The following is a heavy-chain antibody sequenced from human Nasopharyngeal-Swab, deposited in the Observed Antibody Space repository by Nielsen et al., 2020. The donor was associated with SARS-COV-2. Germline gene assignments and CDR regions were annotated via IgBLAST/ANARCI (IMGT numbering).Heavy chain of an antibody. J-gene: IGHJ6*03. D-gene: IGHD2-2*01. CDR2: ITRSGNT. CDR1: GVSFSGYH. CDR3: ARVNNGGGIVPASYSFFMDV. Sequence: SETLSLTCSLNGVSFSGYHWGWIRQSPGKRLEWIGDITRSGNTNYNADLKSRVIMSVATSKDEFSLKCTALTAADTAIYFCARVNNGGGIVPASYSFFMDVWGKGTSVAVSS. V-gene: IGHV4-34*01.